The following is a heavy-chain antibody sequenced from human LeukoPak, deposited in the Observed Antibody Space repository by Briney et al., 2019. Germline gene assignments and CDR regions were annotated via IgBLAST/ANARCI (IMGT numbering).Heavy chain of an antibody. Sequence: LETLSLTCTVSGYSISSGYYWGRIRQPPGKGLEWIGSIYHSGSTYYNPSLKSRVTISVDTSKNQFSLKLSSVTAADTAVYYCARDRGNLDAFDIWGQGTMVTVSS. V-gene: IGHV4-38-2*02. CDR1: GYSISSGYY. CDR3: ARDRGNLDAFDI. J-gene: IGHJ3*02. CDR2: IYHSGST. D-gene: IGHD4-23*01.